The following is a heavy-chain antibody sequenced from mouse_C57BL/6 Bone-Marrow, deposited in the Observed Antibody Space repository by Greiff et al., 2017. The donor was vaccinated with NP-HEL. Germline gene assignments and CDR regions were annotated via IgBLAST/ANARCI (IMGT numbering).Heavy chain of an antibody. V-gene: IGHV1-19*01. J-gene: IGHJ2*01. CDR3: ARVGYYENFDY. CDR1: GYTFTDYY. CDR2: INPYNGGT. Sequence: EVQLQQSGPVLVKPGASVKMSCKASGYTFTDYYMNWVKQSHGKSLEWIGVINPYNGGTSYNQKFRGKATLTVDKSSSTAYMELNSLTSEDSAVYYCARVGYYENFDYWGQGTTLTVSS. D-gene: IGHD2-3*01.